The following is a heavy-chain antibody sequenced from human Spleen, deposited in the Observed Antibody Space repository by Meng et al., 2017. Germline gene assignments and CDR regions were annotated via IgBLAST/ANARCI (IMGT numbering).Heavy chain of an antibody. CDR2: INTNTGNP. Sequence: ASVKVSCKASGYTFTTYAMNWVRQAPGQGLEWMGWINTNTGNPTYAQGFTGRFVFSLDTSVSTTYLQISSLKAEDTAVYYCARDQGRDGYNYGYWGQGTLVTGAS. V-gene: IGHV7-4-1*02. CDR3: ARDQGRDGYNYGY. D-gene: IGHD5-24*01. CDR1: GYTFTTYA. J-gene: IGHJ4*02.